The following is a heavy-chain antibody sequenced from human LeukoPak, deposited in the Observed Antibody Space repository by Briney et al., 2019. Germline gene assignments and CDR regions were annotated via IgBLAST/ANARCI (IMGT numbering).Heavy chain of an antibody. V-gene: IGHV4-4*09. CDR1: GGSISSYY. CDR2: IFTSGCT. CDR3: ARHGSVHSPLNV. D-gene: IGHD1-26*01. Sequence: SETLSLTCTVSGGSISSYYWSWIRQPPGKGLEWIGYIFTSGCTNYNPSLRSRVTISVNTSKNQFSLTLSSVTAADTAVYYCARHGSVHSPLNVWGKGTTVTVSS. J-gene: IGHJ6*04.